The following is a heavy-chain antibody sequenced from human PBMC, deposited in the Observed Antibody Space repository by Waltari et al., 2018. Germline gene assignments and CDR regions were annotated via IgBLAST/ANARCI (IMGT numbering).Heavy chain of an antibody. CDR2: IYSGGSK. CDR1: GFTVRSHS. J-gene: IGHJ4*02. D-gene: IGHD3-9*01. V-gene: IGHV3-53*01. CDR3: ARGLTGYSMGFDY. Sequence: EVQLVASGGGFIQPWGSLRPSFSASGFTVRSHSISWVRQAPGKGLEWVSVIYSGGSKYYADYVKGRLTISRDNSKNTLYLQMNSLRAEDTAVYYCARGLTGYSMGFDYWGQGTLVTVSS.